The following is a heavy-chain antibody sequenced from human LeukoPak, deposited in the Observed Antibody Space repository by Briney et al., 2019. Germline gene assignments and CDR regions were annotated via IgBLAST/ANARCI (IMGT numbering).Heavy chain of an antibody. Sequence: ASVKVSCKASGYTFTGYYMHWVRQAPGQGLEWMGWISAYNGNTNYAQKLQGRVTMTTDTSTSTAYMELRSLRSDDTAVYYCARDSRGTFDYWGQGTLVTVSS. CDR1: GYTFTGYY. V-gene: IGHV1-18*04. J-gene: IGHJ4*02. CDR3: ARDSRGTFDY. D-gene: IGHD1-1*01. CDR2: ISAYNGNT.